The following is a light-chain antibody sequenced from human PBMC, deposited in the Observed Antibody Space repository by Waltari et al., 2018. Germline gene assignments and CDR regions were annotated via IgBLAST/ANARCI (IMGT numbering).Light chain of an antibody. J-gene: IGLJ2*01. CDR2: DVN. Sequence: QSALTQPASVSGSPGQSITIPSAGTSRAVGNSNYFPCYQQYPRKPPKLLIHDVNKRPXXVTXPFSGSKSGNTASLTISGLQPEDEAGYYCCAHAGSYSFVFGGGTRVTVL. V-gene: IGLV2-23*02. CDR3: CAHAGSYSFV. CDR1: SRAVGNSNY.